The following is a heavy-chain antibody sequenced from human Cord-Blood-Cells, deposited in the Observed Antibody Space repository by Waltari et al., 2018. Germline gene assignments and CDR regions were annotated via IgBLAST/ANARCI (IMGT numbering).Heavy chain of an antibody. J-gene: IGHJ6*02. CDR1: GYTFTGYY. V-gene: IGHV1-2*04. D-gene: IGHD2-2*01. CDR3: ARDRGYCSSTSCLPYYYYGMDV. Sequence: QVQLVQSGAEVKKPGASVKVSCKASGYTFTGYYMHWVRQAPGQGLEWMGWINPNSGGTNYAQKFQGWVTMTRDTSISTAYMELSRLRSDDTAVYYCARDRGYCSSTSCLPYYYYGMDVWGQGTTVTVSS. CDR2: INPNSGGT.